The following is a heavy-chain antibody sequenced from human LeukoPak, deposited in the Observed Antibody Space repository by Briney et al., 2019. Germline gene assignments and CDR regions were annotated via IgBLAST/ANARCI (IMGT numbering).Heavy chain of an antibody. CDR1: GFTFSSYA. D-gene: IGHD1-14*01. CDR3: ARDLGTHYYGMDV. V-gene: IGHV3-30-3*01. J-gene: IGHJ6*02. CDR2: ISYDGSNK. Sequence: QAGGSLRLSCAASGFTFSSYAMHWVRQAPGKGLEWVAVISYDGSNKYYADSVKGRFTISRDNSKNTLYLQMNSLRAEDTAVYYCARDLGTHYYGMDVWGQGTTVTVSS.